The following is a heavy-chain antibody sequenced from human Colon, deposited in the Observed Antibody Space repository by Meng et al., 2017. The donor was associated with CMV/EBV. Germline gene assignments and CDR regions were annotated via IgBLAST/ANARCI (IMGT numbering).Heavy chain of an antibody. CDR3: ASYTWTQLCI. Sequence: GEPLKISCAASGFTFSTYSMNWVRQAPGKGLEWVSSISSGSSDIYYADSVKGRFTISRDNAKNSLHLQMNSLRAEDTAVYYCASYTWTQLCIWGQGTLVTVSS. CDR1: GFTFSTYS. J-gene: IGHJ4*02. V-gene: IGHV3-21*01. CDR2: ISSGSSDI. D-gene: IGHD5-18*01.